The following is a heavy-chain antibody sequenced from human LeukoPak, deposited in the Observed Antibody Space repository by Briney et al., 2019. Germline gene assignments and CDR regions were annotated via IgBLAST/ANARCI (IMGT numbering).Heavy chain of an antibody. CDR2: IYPGDSEI. J-gene: IGHJ4*02. Sequence: GESLKISCKASGYSFSNYWIGWVRQMPGKGLEWMGIIYPGDSEIRYSPSFQGQVTISADKSISTAYLQWSSLKASDTAMYYCARKYGSGWPSWGQGTLVTVSS. D-gene: IGHD6-19*01. CDR3: ARKYGSGWPS. V-gene: IGHV5-51*01. CDR1: GYSFSNYW.